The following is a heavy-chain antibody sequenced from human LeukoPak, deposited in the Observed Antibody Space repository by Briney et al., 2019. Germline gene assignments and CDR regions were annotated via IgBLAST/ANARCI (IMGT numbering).Heavy chain of an antibody. CDR2: IYTSGST. J-gene: IGHJ6*02. D-gene: IGHD1-14*01. Sequence: SETLSLTCTVYGGSFSNYYWSWIRQPAGKGLEWIGRIYTSGSTNYNPSVKSRVTMSVDTSNNQFSLKLTSVTAADTAVYYCARQPPQYYGMDVWGQGTTVTVSS. CDR1: GGSFSNYY. V-gene: IGHV4-4*07. CDR3: ARQPPQYYGMDV.